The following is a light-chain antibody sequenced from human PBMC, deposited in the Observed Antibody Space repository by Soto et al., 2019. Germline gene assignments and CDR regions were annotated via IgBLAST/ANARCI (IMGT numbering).Light chain of an antibody. CDR3: QQYYSYPRT. CDR2: AAS. J-gene: IGKJ4*01. V-gene: IGKV1-8*01. CDR1: QGISSY. Sequence: AIRMTQPPSSLSASTGDRVTITCRASQGISSYLAWYQQKPGKAPKLLIYAASTLQSGVPSRFSGSGSGTDFTLTISCLQSEDFATYYCQQYYSYPRTFGGGTKVDIK.